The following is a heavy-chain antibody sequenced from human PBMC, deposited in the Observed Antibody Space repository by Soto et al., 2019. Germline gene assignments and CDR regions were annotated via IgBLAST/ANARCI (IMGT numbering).Heavy chain of an antibody. D-gene: IGHD3-22*01. CDR2: IYWDDDT. V-gene: IGHV2-5*02. Sequence: GSGPTLVNPTQTLTLTCTFSGFSLRDSTVSVGWARQPPGRALEWLALIYWDDDTRFTPSLQNRLTVTKDTSKNQVVLTMTNVDPEDTGTYFCVHRGDYHDSSGFYHPQFDYWGPGTLVTVSS. J-gene: IGHJ4*02. CDR3: VHRGDYHDSSGFYHPQFDY. CDR1: GFSLRDSTVS.